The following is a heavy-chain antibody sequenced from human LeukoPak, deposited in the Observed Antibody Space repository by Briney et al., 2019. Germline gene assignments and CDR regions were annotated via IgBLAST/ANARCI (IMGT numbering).Heavy chain of an antibody. CDR1: GYTFTGYY. D-gene: IGHD3-9*01. V-gene: IGHV1-69*13. Sequence: GASVKVSCKASGYTFTGYYMHWVRQAPGQGLEWMGGIIPMFETANYAQKFQGRVTITADELTTTVYMELSSLRSEDTAVYYCARGIRYYDILTGHVKGHDNSYYYYMDVWGQGTAVTISS. CDR3: ARGIRYYDILTGHVKGHDNSYYYYMDV. J-gene: IGHJ6*03. CDR2: IIPMFETA.